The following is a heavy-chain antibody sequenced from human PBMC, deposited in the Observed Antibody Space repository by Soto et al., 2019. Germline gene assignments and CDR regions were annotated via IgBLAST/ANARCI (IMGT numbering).Heavy chain of an antibody. CDR1: GFTFSSYA. J-gene: IGHJ6*02. Sequence: GGSLRLSCAASGFTFSSYAMSWVRQAPGKGLEWVSSISGSGGNAYYADAVKGRFSISRDNSKNTLRLQMNSLRADDTAVYYCAKDGASGSYPPYYYFGMDVWGQGTTVTVSS. D-gene: IGHD1-26*01. CDR3: AKDGASGSYPPYYYFGMDV. V-gene: IGHV3-23*01. CDR2: ISGSGGNA.